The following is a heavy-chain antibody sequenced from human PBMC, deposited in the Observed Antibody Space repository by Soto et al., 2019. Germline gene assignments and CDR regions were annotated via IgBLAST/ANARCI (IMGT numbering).Heavy chain of an antibody. D-gene: IGHD3-3*01. V-gene: IGHV3-23*01. CDR2: ISGSGGST. CDR1: GFTFSSYA. CDR3: AKSAGTIFGVVISPYYYYGMDA. Sequence: GGSLRLSCAASGFTFSSYAMSWVRQAPGKGLEWVSAISGSGGSTYYADSVKGRFTISRDNSKNTLYLQMNSLRAEDTAVYYCAKSAGTIFGVVISPYYYYGMDAWGQGTTVTVSS. J-gene: IGHJ6*02.